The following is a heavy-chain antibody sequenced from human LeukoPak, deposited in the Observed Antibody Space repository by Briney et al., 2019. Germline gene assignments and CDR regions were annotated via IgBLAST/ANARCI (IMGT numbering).Heavy chain of an antibody. CDR2: ISGSGGST. Sequence: PGGSLRLSCAASGFTFSSYAMSWVRQAPGKGLEWVSAISGSGGSTYYADSVKGRFTISRDNSKNTLYLKMNSLRAEDTAVYYCAKELLEQYYYYYYMDVWGKGTTVTVSS. D-gene: IGHD2-21*01. CDR3: AKELLEQYYYYYYMDV. CDR1: GFTFSSYA. J-gene: IGHJ6*03. V-gene: IGHV3-23*01.